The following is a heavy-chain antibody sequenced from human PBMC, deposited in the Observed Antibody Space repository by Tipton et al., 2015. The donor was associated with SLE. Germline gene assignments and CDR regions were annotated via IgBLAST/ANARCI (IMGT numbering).Heavy chain of an antibody. CDR1: GGSIRSYY. CDR3: ARGFLYDGFQV. Sequence: TLSLTCSVSGGSIRSYYWSWIRQTPGKGLEWIGYMYYSGITNYNPSLYGRVSISVDTSKNQFSLQLTSVTPEDTAVYYCARGFLYDGFQVWGQGTLVTVSS. CDR2: MYYSGIT. V-gene: IGHV4-59*12. D-gene: IGHD2-2*02. J-gene: IGHJ1*01.